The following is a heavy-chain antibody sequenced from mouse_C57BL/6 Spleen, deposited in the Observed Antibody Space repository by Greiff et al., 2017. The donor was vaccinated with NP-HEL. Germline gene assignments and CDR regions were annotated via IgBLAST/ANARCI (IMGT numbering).Heavy chain of an antibody. V-gene: IGHV1-74*01. D-gene: IGHD1-1*01. Sequence: QVQLQQPGAELVKPGASVKVSCKASGYTFTSYWMHWVKQRPGQGLEWIGRIHPSDSDTNYNQKFKGKATLTVDKSSSTAYMQLSSLTSEDSAVYYCAIGDYYGSSYVEYWGQGTLVTVSA. CDR1: GYTFTSYW. CDR2: IHPSDSDT. CDR3: AIGDYYGSSYVEY. J-gene: IGHJ3*01.